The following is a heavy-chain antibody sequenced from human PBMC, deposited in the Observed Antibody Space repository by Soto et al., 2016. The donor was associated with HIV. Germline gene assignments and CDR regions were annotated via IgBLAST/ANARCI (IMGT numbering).Heavy chain of an antibody. CDR2: INPNSGGT. CDR3: ARQIPRFRGDGAFDI. J-gene: IGHJ3*02. Sequence: QVQLVQSGAEVKKPGASVKVSCKASGYTFTGYYMHWVRQAPGQGLEWMGWINPNSGGTNYAQKFQGRVTMTRDTSISTAYMELSRLRSDDTAVYYCARQIPRFRGDGAFDIWGQGTMVTVSS. V-gene: IGHV1-2*02. D-gene: IGHD3-10*01. CDR1: GYTFTGYY.